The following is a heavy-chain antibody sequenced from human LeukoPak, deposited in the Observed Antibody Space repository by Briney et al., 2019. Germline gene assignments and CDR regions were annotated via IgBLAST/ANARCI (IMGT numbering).Heavy chain of an antibody. D-gene: IGHD4-17*01. CDR3: ARHPGGYGDYGMDV. CDR1: GGSFSGYY. CDR2: INHSGST. V-gene: IGHV4-34*01. J-gene: IGHJ6*04. Sequence: SETLSLTCAVYGGSFSGYYWSWIRQPPGKGLEWIEEINHSGSTNYNPSLKSRVTISVDTSKNQFSLKLSSVTAADTAVYYCARHPGGYGDYGMDVWGKGTTVTVSS.